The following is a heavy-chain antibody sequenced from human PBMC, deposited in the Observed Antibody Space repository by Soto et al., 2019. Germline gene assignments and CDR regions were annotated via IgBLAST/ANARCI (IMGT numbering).Heavy chain of an antibody. D-gene: IGHD2-15*01. J-gene: IGHJ6*02. Sequence: EVQLVESGGDLVQPGRSLRLSCAASGFSFGDYGMHWVRQAPGKGLEWVSGISWKSASIGYADSVKGRFTISRDNXKNLLYLQMNSLSAEDTALYHCAKSRGGTADGLDVWGQGTTVTVSS. CDR2: ISWKSASI. V-gene: IGHV3-9*01. CDR3: AKSRGGTADGLDV. CDR1: GFSFGDYG.